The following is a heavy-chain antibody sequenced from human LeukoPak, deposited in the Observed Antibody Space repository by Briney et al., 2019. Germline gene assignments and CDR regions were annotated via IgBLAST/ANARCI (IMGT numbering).Heavy chain of an antibody. J-gene: IGHJ4*02. V-gene: IGHV3-23*01. CDR2: LSRDGETR. Sequence: GGSLRLSCTGSGFPFNMFAMNWVRQAPGQGLEWVSGLSRDGETRKYADSVKGRFTVSRDASKNMVFLQMNDLRPEDTAVYYCAKEQRIRHCSEGVCMEGYYFDYWGQGSLVTVSS. CDR1: GFPFNMFA. CDR3: AKEQRIRHCSEGVCMEGYYFDY. D-gene: IGHD2-8*01.